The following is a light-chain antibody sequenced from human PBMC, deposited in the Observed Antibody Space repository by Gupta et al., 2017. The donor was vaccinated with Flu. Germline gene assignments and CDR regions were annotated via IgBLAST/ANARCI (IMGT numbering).Light chain of an antibody. CDR1: TGDVTSGYY. J-gene: IGLJ3*02. Sequence: QTVVTQEPYLTVSPGGTVTLTCTSSTGDVTSGYYPNWFQQKPGQAPRARIYSTSNKHSWTPARFSGSLLGGKAALTLSGVQPEYEAEYYCLLYYGCAKVFGGGTKLTVL. CDR3: LLYYGCAKV. V-gene: IGLV7-43*01. CDR2: STS.